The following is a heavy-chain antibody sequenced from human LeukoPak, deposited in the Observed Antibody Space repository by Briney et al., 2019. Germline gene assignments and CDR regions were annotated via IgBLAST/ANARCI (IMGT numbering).Heavy chain of an antibody. J-gene: IGHJ5*02. CDR1: GYTFTGYY. D-gene: IGHD3-3*01. CDR2: INPNSGGT. Sequence: ASVKVSCKASGYTFTGYYMHWVRQAPGQGLEWMGWINPNSGGTNYAQKFQGRVIMTRDTSISTAYMELSRLRSDDTAVYYCARDAMYYDFWSGFDPWGQGTLVTVSS. V-gene: IGHV1-2*02. CDR3: ARDAMYYDFWSGFDP.